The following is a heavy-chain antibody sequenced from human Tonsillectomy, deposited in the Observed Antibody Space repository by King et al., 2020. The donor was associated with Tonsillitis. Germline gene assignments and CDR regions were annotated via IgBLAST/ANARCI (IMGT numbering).Heavy chain of an antibody. V-gene: IGHV3-20*01. CDR2: INWNGDRR. CDR3: ARGDPFGVVTNWFDP. D-gene: IGHD3-3*01. CDR1: GFTFDDYG. J-gene: IGHJ5*02. Sequence: VQLVESGGGVVRPGGSLRLSCAASGFTFDDYGMSWVRQAPGKGLEWVSGINWNGDRRSYADSVKGRFTISSDNAKNSLYLQMNSPRAEDPAFYLCARGDPFGVVTNWFDPWGQGTLVTVSS.